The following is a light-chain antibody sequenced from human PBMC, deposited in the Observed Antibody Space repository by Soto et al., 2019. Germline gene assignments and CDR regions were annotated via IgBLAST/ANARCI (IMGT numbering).Light chain of an antibody. CDR2: DLN. J-gene: IGLJ1*01. CDR1: SSDVGDYDY. Sequence: QSALTQPPSVSGSPGQSVTISCTGTSSDVGDYDYVSWYQHHPGKAPKLIIYDLNKRPSGVPARFSGSKSGNTASLSISGXXXXXXGYYYCCSYAGDYTYVFGTGTKVTVL. CDR3: CSYAGDYTYV. V-gene: IGLV2-11*01.